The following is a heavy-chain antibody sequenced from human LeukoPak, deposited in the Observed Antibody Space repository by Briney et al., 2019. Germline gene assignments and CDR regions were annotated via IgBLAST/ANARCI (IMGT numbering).Heavy chain of an antibody. CDR2: IYHSGST. Sequence: SETLSLTCAVSGYSLSSGYYWGWIRQPPGKGLEWIGRIYHSGSTYYNPSLKSRVPISVDASKNQFSLKLSSVTAADTAVYYCARYCSSTSCYQYFQHWGQGTLVTVSS. D-gene: IGHD2-2*01. CDR3: ARYCSSTSCYQYFQH. V-gene: IGHV4-38-2*01. CDR1: GYSLSSGYY. J-gene: IGHJ1*01.